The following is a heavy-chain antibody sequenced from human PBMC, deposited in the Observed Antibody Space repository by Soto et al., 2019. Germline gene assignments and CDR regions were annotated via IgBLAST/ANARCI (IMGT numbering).Heavy chain of an antibody. D-gene: IGHD3-22*01. CDR1: GYTFTSYA. J-gene: IGHJ5*02. Sequence: ASVKVSCTASGYTFTSYAMHWVRQAPGQRLEWMGWINAGNGNTKYSQKFQGRVTITRDTSASTAYMELSSLRSEDTAVYYCARAPRRYYYDSSGYYSNWFDPWGQGTLVTVSS. CDR2: INAGNGNT. CDR3: ARAPRRYYYDSSGYYSNWFDP. V-gene: IGHV1-3*01.